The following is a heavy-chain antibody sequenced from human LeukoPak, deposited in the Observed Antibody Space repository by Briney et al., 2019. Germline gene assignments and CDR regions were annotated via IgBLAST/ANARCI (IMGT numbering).Heavy chain of an antibody. V-gene: IGHV4-34*01. CDR3: ARGLRYFDWLLSSGDY. J-gene: IGHJ4*02. CDR1: GGSFSGYY. Sequence: SETLSLTCAVYGGSFSGYYWSWIRQPPGKGLEWIGEINHSGSTNYNPSLKSRVTISVDTSKTQFSLKLSSVTAADTAVYYCARGLRYFDWLLSSGDYWGQGTLVTVSS. CDR2: INHSGST. D-gene: IGHD3-9*01.